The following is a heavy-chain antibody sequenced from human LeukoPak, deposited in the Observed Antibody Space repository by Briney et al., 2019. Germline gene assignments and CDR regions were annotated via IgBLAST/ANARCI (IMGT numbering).Heavy chain of an antibody. D-gene: IGHD1-1*01. V-gene: IGHV4-30-2*01. CDR2: IYHSGST. Sequence: PSETLSLTCAVSGGSISSGGYSWSWIRQPPGKGLEWIGYIYHSGSTYYNPSLKSRVTISVDKSKNQFSLNLSSVTAADTAVYFCAGGGNWRLDPWGQGTLVTVSS. CDR3: AGGGNWRLDP. J-gene: IGHJ5*02. CDR1: GGSISSGGYS.